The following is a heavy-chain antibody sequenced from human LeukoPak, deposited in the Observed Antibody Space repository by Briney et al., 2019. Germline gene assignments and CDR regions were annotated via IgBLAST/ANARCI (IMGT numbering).Heavy chain of an antibody. Sequence: GGSLRLSCEASGFTFSNYWMSWVRRAPGKGLEWVAQMRQDGSDKSYVDSVKGRFTISRDNAKNSLYLQMDSLRDEDKAVYYCARGRVVVTDRSAYYGMDVWGQGTTVTVSS. D-gene: IGHD2-21*02. CDR2: MRQDGSDK. V-gene: IGHV3-7*04. CDR3: ARGRVVVTDRSAYYGMDV. CDR1: GFTFSNYW. J-gene: IGHJ6*02.